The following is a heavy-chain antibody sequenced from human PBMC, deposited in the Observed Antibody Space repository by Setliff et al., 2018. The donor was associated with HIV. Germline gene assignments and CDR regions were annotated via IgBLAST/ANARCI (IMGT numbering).Heavy chain of an antibody. V-gene: IGHV1-69*05. CDR1: GGTFSSYG. D-gene: IGHD6-13*01. CDR2: IIPMFGTG. CDR3: ARDRAAAGTFDY. J-gene: IGHJ4*02. Sequence: GASVKVSCKTSGGTFSSYGISWVRQAPGQGLEWMGGIIPMFGTGFYAQKFQGRVTITTDESRSTAYMELSSLSSEDTAVYYCARDRAAAGTFDYWGQGTLVTVSS.